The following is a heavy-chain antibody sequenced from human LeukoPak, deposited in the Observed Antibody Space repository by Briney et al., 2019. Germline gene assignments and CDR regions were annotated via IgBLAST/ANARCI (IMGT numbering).Heavy chain of an antibody. CDR1: GGSISSGGYY. V-gene: IGHV4-31*03. Sequence: ASQTLSLTCTVSGGSISSGGYYWSWIRQHPGKGLEWIGYIYYSGSTYYNPSLKSRVTMSVDTSKNQFSLKLSSVTAADTAVYYCAREGLDWNYLPLPFDYWGQGTLVTVSS. D-gene: IGHD1-7*01. J-gene: IGHJ4*02. CDR3: AREGLDWNYLPLPFDY. CDR2: IYYSGST.